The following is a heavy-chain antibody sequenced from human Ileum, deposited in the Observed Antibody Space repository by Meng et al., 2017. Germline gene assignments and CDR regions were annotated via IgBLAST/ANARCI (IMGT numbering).Heavy chain of an antibody. V-gene: IGHV3-15*01. CDR1: GVTLTNAW. J-gene: IGHJ6*02. CDR2: IKGKSDGETT. Sequence: GGPLRLSCAASGVTLTNAWMAWVRQSPGKGLEWVGRIKGKSDGETTDYAASVKGRFTISRDESKTTLFLEINSLKAEATAVYFCSTDNGYYGIDFWGQGTTVTVSS. D-gene: IGHD2-8*01. CDR3: STDNGYYGIDF.